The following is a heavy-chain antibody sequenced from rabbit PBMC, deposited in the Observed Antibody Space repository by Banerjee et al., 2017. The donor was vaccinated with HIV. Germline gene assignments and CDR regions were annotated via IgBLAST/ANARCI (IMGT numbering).Heavy chain of an antibody. V-gene: IGHV1S40*01. D-gene: IGHD4-2*01. Sequence: EESGGGLVKAGASLTLTCTASGFSFSSNYYMCWVRQTPGKGLEWIACIDAGSSGSTYYASWAKGRFTISKTSSTTVTLQMTSLTAADTATYFCARGYAGVGYAPYFNLWGPGTLVTVS. CDR2: IDAGSSGST. J-gene: IGHJ4*01. CDR1: GFSFSSNYY. CDR3: ARGYAGVGYAPYFNL.